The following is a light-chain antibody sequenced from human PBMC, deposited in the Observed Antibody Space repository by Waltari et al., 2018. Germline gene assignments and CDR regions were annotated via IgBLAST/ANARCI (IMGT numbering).Light chain of an antibody. CDR1: QSVSNN. J-gene: IGKJ2*01. CDR3: QQYNNWPPEYT. CDR2: GAS. V-gene: IGKV3-15*01. Sequence: EIVMTQSPATLSLSPGERATLSCRASQSVSNNLAWYQQKPGQAPRLRIYGASTRATGITARFSGSGSGTEFTLTISSLQSEDFAVYYCQQYNNWPPEYTFGQGTKLEIQ.